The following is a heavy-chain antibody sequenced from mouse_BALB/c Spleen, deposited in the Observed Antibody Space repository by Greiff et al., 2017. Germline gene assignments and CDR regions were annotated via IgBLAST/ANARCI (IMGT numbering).Heavy chain of an antibody. J-gene: IGHJ3*01. CDR3: ARNYGNKAWFAY. Sequence: EVQGVESGGGLVQPGGSRKLSCAASGFTFSSFGMHWVRQAPEKGLEWVAYISSGSSTIYYADTVKGRFTISRDNPKNTLFLQMTSLRSEDTAMYYCARNYGNKAWFAYWGQGTLVTVSA. CDR2: ISSGSSTI. CDR1: GFTFSSFG. D-gene: IGHD2-1*01. V-gene: IGHV5-17*02.